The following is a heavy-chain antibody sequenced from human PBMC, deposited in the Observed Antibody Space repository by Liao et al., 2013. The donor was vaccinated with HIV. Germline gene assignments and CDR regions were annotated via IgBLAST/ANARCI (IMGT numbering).Heavy chain of an antibody. Sequence: QVQLQESGPGLVKPSETLSLTCTVSGGSISSYYWSWIRQPAGKGLEWIGRIYSRGRTTYNPSLKSRVTMSLDTSKNQFSLHLTSVTAADTAIYYCARDPRRGLFYFDLWGPGTLVTVSS. V-gene: IGHV4-4*07. CDR1: GGSISSYY. CDR2: IYSRGRT. CDR3: ARDPRRGLFYFDL. J-gene: IGHJ4*02. D-gene: IGHD3-10*01.